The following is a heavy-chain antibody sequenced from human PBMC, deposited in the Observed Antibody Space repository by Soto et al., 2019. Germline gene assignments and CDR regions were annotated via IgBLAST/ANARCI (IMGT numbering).Heavy chain of an antibody. CDR2: IYYSGST. Sequence: SETLSLTCTVSGGSISSGGYYWSWIRQHPGKGLEWIGYIYYSGSTYYNPSLKSRVTISVDTSKNQFSLKLSSVTAADTAVYYCAREMAVGDSSGYPLFDYWGQGTLVTVSS. D-gene: IGHD3-22*01. CDR1: GGSISSGGYY. CDR3: AREMAVGDSSGYPLFDY. V-gene: IGHV4-31*03. J-gene: IGHJ4*02.